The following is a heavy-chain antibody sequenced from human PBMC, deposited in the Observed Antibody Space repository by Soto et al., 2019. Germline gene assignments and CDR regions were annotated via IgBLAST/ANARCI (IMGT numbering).Heavy chain of an antibody. J-gene: IGHJ4*02. V-gene: IGHV1-3*01. CDR3: ARDGGGLSNVATVTTTPLGSDY. Sequence: QVQLVQSGAEVKKPGASVKVSCKASGYTFTSYAMHWVRQAPGQRPEWMGWINAGNGNTKYSQKFQGRVTITRDTSASTAYMELSSLRSEDTAVYYCARDGGGLSNVATVTTTPLGSDYWGQGTLVTVSS. D-gene: IGHD4-17*01. CDR2: INAGNGNT. CDR1: GYTFTSYA.